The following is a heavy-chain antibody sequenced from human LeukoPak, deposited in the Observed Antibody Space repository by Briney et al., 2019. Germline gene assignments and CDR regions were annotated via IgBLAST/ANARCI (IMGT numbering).Heavy chain of an antibody. V-gene: IGHV3-30-3*01. D-gene: IGHD6-13*01. CDR2: ISYDGSNK. CDR3: AREGVAAAGTVYFQH. Sequence: PGGSLRLPCAASGFTFSSYAMHWVRQAPGKGLEWVAVISYDGSNKYYADSVKGRFTISRDNSKNTLYLQMNSLRAEDTAVYYCAREGVAAAGTVYFQHWGQGTLVTVSS. CDR1: GFTFSSYA. J-gene: IGHJ1*01.